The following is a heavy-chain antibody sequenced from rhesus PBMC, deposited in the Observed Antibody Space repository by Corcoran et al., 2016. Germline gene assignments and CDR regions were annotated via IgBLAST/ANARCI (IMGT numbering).Heavy chain of an antibody. D-gene: IGHD3-34*01. V-gene: IGHV4S12*01. J-gene: IGHJ4*01. Sequence: QVPLQESGPGVVKPSETLSLTCAVSGGTISSGYYYWSWIRQPPGKELEWIGGIYSKSESTNYKSSLKSRVTISKDTSKNQFSLKLSSVAATDTAVYYCARAYWGDYYIDYWGQGVLVTVSS. CDR3: ARAYWGDYYIDY. CDR1: GGTISSGYYY. CDR2: IYSKSEST.